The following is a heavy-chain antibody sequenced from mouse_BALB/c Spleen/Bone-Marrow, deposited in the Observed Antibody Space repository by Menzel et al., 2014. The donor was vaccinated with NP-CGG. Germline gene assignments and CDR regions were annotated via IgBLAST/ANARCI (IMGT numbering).Heavy chain of an antibody. J-gene: IGHJ4*01. D-gene: IGHD2-1*01. CDR3: ARGIYYGNYVYAMDY. CDR2: IVPGSGST. Sequence: DLVKPGASVKLSCKASGYTFTNYWINWIKQRPGQGLEWIGRIVPGSGSTYYNEMFKGKATMTVDTSSSTAYIQLSSLSADDAAVDFYARGIYYGNYVYAMDYWGQGTSVTVSS. V-gene: IGHV1S41*01. CDR1: GYTFTNYW.